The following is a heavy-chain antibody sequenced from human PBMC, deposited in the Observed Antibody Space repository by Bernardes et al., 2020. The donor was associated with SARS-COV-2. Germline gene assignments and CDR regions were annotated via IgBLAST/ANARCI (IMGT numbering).Heavy chain of an antibody. J-gene: IGHJ4*02. CDR2: IYPGGNT. CDR3: VRDYPDPAD. Sequence: GSLSLSCAASGFTVSPNYMSWVRPAPGKGPEWVSVIYPGGNTYSADSLKGRFSISRDNSKNTMFLQMNRLTTEDTAVYYCVRDYPDPADWGQGTLVTVSS. V-gene: IGHV3-66*01. CDR1: GFTVSPNY. D-gene: IGHD6-13*01.